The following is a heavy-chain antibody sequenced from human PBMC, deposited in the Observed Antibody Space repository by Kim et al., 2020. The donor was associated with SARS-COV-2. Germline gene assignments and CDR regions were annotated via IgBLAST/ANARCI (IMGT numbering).Heavy chain of an antibody. D-gene: IGHD1-1*01. J-gene: IGHJ4*02. Sequence: GGSLRLSCAASGFTFSDTHMNWVRQAPGKGLEWMSNINTNGSTTYYVDSVKGRFSISRDNAKNSLYLQMNSLRAEDTAVFYCTTSGHGYWGQGTLGTVSS. CDR2: INTNGSTT. V-gene: IGHV3-48*01. CDR3: TTSGHGY. CDR1: GFTFSDTH.